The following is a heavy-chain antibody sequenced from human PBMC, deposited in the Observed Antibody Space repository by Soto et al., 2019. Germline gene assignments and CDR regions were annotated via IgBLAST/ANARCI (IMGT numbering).Heavy chain of an antibody. CDR1: GYTCTSYV. V-gene: IGHV1-18*01. CDR3: AKDHGYDYIPHFGDY. CDR2: ISAYNGST. D-gene: IGHD5-12*01. Sequence: ASVNVSCKASGYTCTSYVISWVRQAPGQGLEWMGWISAYNGSTYYADSVKGRFTISRDNSKNTLYLQMNSLRAEDTAVYYCAKDHGYDYIPHFGDYWGQGTLVTVSS. J-gene: IGHJ4*02.